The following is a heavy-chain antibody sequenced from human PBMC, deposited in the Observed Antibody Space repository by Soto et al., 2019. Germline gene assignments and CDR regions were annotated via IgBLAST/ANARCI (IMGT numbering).Heavy chain of an antibody. J-gene: IGHJ4*02. CDR2: ISGSGGST. Sequence: EVQLLESGGGLVQPGGSLRLSCAASGFTFSSYAMSWVRQAPGKGLEWVSAISGSGGSTYYADSVKGRFTISRDNSKNTLYLQMNSLRAXXXXXXYCAKAALNYFDYWGQGTLVTVSS. CDR1: GFTFSSYA. CDR3: AKAALNYFDY. V-gene: IGHV3-23*01.